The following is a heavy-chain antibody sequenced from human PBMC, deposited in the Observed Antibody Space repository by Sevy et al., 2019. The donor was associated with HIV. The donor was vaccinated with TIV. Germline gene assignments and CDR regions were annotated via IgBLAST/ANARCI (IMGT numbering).Heavy chain of an antibody. Sequence: GGSLRLSCAASGFTFSSYWMSWVRQAPGKGLEWVANIKQDGSEKYYVDSVKGRFTISRDNAKNSLYLQMNSLRAEDTAVYYCASLPNNYYDISGSSGDDAFDIWGQGTRVTVSS. CDR2: IKQDGSEK. CDR3: ASLPNNYYDISGSSGDDAFDI. J-gene: IGHJ3*02. CDR1: GFTFSSYW. V-gene: IGHV3-7*03. D-gene: IGHD3-22*01.